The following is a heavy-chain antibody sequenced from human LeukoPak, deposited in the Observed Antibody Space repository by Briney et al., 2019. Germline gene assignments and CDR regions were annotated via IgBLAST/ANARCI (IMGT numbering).Heavy chain of an antibody. D-gene: IGHD6-13*01. J-gene: IGHJ4*02. Sequence: ASVKVSCKASGGTFSSYAISWVRQAPGQGLEWMGGIIPIFGTANYARKFQGRVTITADESTSTAYMELSSLRSEDTAVYYCAKARAAAAGRVAFRYYFDYWGQGTLVTVSS. CDR1: GGTFSSYA. CDR3: AKARAAAAGRVAFRYYFDY. V-gene: IGHV1-69*13. CDR2: IIPIFGTA.